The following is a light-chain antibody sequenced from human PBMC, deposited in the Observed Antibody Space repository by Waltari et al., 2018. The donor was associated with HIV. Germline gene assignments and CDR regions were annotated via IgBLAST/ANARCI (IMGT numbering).Light chain of an antibody. CDR3: SSYTSSITVI. V-gene: IGLV2-14*03. CDR1: NTDIGSYNN. Sequence: QSTLTQPASVYGPSGHASTITSTGTNTDIGSYNNVPWYQQHPDRAPKLLISEVSNRPSGISDRFSGSKSGNTASLTISGLQAEDEAHYYCSSYTSSITVIFGGGTQVTV. J-gene: IGLJ2*01. CDR2: EVS.